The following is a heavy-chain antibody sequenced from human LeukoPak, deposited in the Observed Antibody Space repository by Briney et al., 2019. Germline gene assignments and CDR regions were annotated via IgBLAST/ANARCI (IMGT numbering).Heavy chain of an antibody. D-gene: IGHD2-15*01. CDR3: ARDWPGISLHFDL. CDR2: INTSGGST. V-gene: IGHV1-46*01. CDR1: GYTFTSFY. J-gene: IGHJ2*01. Sequence: ASVKVSCKASGYTFTSFYMHWVRQAPGQRLEWMGIINTSGGSTSYAQKFQGRVTMTRDTSLSTAYMDLSRLTSDDTAVYYCARDWPGISLHFDLWGRGTLITVSS.